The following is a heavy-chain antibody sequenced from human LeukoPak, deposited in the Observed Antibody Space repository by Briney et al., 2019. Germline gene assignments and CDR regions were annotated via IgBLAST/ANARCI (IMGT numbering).Heavy chain of an antibody. CDR2: IRKDGSEK. CDR3: ARHTSGQPFDY. CDR1: GFTFSNYW. Sequence: PGGSLRLSCEASGFTFSNYWMNWVRQAPGNALEWVAYIRKDGSEKYYVDSVKGRFTISRGNAKNSLYLQMNSLRAEDTAVYYCARHTSGQPFDYWGQGTLVTVSS. D-gene: IGHD6-19*01. J-gene: IGHJ4*02. V-gene: IGHV3-7*03.